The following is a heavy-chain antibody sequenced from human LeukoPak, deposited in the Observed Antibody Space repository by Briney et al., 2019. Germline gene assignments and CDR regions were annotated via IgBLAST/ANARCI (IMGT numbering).Heavy chain of an antibody. CDR2: ISGSTGST. Sequence: ASVRVSCKASGYTFSTYGITWVREAPGQGPEWLGWISGSTGSTHYAQAVQGRVTMTTDTSTATAYMELRSLRSDDTAVYYCARVGRDCSDINCYWADWFDPWGQGTLVIVSS. J-gene: IGHJ5*02. CDR1: GYTFSTYG. CDR3: ARVGRDCSDINCYWADWFDP. V-gene: IGHV1-18*01. D-gene: IGHD2-2*01.